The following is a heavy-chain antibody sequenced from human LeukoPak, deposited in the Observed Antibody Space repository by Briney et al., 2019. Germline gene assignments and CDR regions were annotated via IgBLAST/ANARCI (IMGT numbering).Heavy chain of an antibody. CDR3: ARDQKDGYNYPHH. J-gene: IGHJ5*02. Sequence: SVKVSCKASGGTFSSYAISWVRQAPGQGLEWMGRINPILGIANYAQKFQGRVTITADKSTSTAYMELSSLRSEDTAVYYCARDQKDGYNYPHHWGQGTLVTVSS. CDR2: INPILGIA. D-gene: IGHD5-24*01. V-gene: IGHV1-69*04. CDR1: GGTFSSYA.